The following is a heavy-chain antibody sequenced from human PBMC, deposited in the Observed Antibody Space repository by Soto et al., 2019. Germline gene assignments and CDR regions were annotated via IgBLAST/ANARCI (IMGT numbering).Heavy chain of an antibody. CDR2: FDPEDGET. Sequence: ASVKVSCKVPGYTLTELSMHWVRQAPGKGLEWMGGFDPEDGETIYAQKFQGRVTMTEDTSTDTAYMELSSLRSEDTAVYYCATEYYYGSGSRGWFDPWGQGTLVTVSS. CDR1: GYTLTELS. V-gene: IGHV1-24*01. J-gene: IGHJ5*02. CDR3: ATEYYYGSGSRGWFDP. D-gene: IGHD3-10*01.